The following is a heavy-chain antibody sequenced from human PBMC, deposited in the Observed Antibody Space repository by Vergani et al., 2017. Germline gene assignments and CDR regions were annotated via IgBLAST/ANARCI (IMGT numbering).Heavy chain of an antibody. CDR3: AXEGFYDNIRGTYRHPSYYGMGV. J-gene: IGHJ6*02. V-gene: IGHV1-18*01. Sequence: QSQLVQSGDEVKKPGASVKVSCKTSGYSFINYGISWVRKAPGQGLEWLGWVSPYNVNTNYGPMIQGRVTMTTDTSTRTAYMQLRIMTFDDPAVYYCAXEGFYDNIRGTYRHPSYYGMGVWGQGTKVTVAS. D-gene: IGHD3-9*01. CDR2: VSPYNVNT. CDR1: GYSFINYG.